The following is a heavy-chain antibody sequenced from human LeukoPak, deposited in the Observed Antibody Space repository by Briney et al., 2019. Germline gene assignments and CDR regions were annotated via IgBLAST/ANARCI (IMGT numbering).Heavy chain of an antibody. CDR2: ISTSGAST. V-gene: IGHV3-23*01. D-gene: IGHD3-22*01. J-gene: IGHJ4*02. Sequence: GGSLRLSRAASGFIFSNYAMGWVRQAPGKGLEWVSVISTSGASTYYSDSVKGRFTVSRDNSKNTLNLQVSSLRAEDTAVYYCAKDTSAGYYYLDCWGQGTLVTVSS. CDR1: GFIFSNYA. CDR3: AKDTSAGYYYLDC.